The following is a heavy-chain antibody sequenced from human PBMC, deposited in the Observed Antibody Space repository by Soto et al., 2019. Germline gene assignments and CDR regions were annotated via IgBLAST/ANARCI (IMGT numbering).Heavy chain of an antibody. V-gene: IGHV3-23*01. D-gene: IGHD3-22*01. CDR3: AKLTYPSDSTGYYYERVSGWIDS. CDR2: ISASGGTA. Sequence: EVQLLESGGGLIQPGGSLRLSCAASGFTFSSYAMSWVRQAPGKGLEWDSGISASGGTANLADSVEGRCTISRDNSKSTLYLQMNSLRAEDTAVYYCAKLTYPSDSTGYYYERVSGWIDSWGQGTLVTVSS. J-gene: IGHJ5*01. CDR1: GFTFSSYA.